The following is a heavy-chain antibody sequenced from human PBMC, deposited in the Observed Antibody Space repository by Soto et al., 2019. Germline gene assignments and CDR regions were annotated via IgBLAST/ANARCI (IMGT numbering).Heavy chain of an antibody. J-gene: IGHJ5*02. CDR2: IWYDGSNK. Sequence: QVQLVESGGGVVQPGRSLRLSCAASGFTFSSYGMHWVRQAPGKGLEWVAVIWYDGSNKYYADSVKGRFTISRDNSKNTLYLQMNSLRAEDTAVYYCARELDGYNYGKGIDPWGQGTLVTVSS. CDR3: ARELDGYNYGKGIDP. D-gene: IGHD5-12*01. CDR1: GFTFSSYG. V-gene: IGHV3-33*01.